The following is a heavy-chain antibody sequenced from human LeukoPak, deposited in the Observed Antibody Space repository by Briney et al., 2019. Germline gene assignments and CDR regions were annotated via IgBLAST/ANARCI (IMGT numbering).Heavy chain of an antibody. J-gene: IGHJ5*02. CDR1: GFTFSSYE. CDR2: ISSSGSTI. Sequence: PGGSLRLSCAASGFTFSSYEMNWVRQAPGKGLEWVSYISSSGSTIYYADSVKGRFTISRDNAKNSLYLQMNSLRAEDTAVYYCARGIAAADGFDPWGQGTLVTVSS. D-gene: IGHD6-13*01. V-gene: IGHV3-48*03. CDR3: ARGIAAADGFDP.